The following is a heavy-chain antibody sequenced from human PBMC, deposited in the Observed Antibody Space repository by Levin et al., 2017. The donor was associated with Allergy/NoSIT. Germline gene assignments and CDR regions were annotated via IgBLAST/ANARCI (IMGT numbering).Heavy chain of an antibody. CDR1: GFTFSTFE. CDR3: AREYTTSSGQVFTYYYALDV. V-gene: IGHV3-48*03. Sequence: GGSLRLSCAASGFTFSTFEMNWVRQAPGKGLEWVSYISNSGRTIYYADSVKGRFTISRDNAKNSLYLQMNSLRAADTAVYYCAREYTTSSGQVFTYYYALDVWGQGTTVTVSS. CDR2: ISNSGRTI. J-gene: IGHJ6*02. D-gene: IGHD6-6*01.